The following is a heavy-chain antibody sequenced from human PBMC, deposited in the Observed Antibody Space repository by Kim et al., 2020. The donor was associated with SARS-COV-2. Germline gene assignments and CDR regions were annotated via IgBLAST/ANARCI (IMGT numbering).Heavy chain of an antibody. V-gene: IGHV3-30*04. D-gene: IGHD4-17*01. CDR2: ISYDGSNK. CDR1: GFTFSSYA. Sequence: GGSLRLSCAASGFTFSSYAMHWVRQAPGKGLEWVAVISYDGSNKYSVDSVKGRFTISRDNSKNTLYLQMNSLRAEDTAVYYCARSTGDGMDVWGQGTTVTVSS. J-gene: IGHJ6*02. CDR3: ARSTGDGMDV.